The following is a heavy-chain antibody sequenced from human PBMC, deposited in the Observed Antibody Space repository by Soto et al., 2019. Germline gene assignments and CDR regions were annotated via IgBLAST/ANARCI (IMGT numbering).Heavy chain of an antibody. CDR1: GFTFSSYS. J-gene: IGHJ4*02. V-gene: IGHV3-48*02. CDR3: ARDVTMVRGVQIFDY. CDR2: ISSSSSTI. Sequence: GGSLRLSCAASGFTFSSYSMNWVRQAPGKGLEWVSYISSSSSTIYYADSVKGRFNISRDNAKNSLYLQMNSLRDEDTAVYYCARDVTMVRGVQIFDYWGQGTLVTVSS. D-gene: IGHD3-10*01.